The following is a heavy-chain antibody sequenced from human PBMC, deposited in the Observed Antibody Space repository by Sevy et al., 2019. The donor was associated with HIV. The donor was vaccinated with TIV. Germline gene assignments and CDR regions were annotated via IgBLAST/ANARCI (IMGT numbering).Heavy chain of an antibody. Sequence: SETLSLICSVSGGSMSSSSHYWGWIRQPPGKGLEWIGSIYSTGSTSYNASLRSRVTVSADTSKNQLSLKLDSVSAADTAVYYCATPRASGWYEGTGGYFDFWGPGTLVTVSS. J-gene: IGHJ2*01. V-gene: IGHV4-39*01. CDR1: GGSMSSSSHY. CDR2: IYSTGST. D-gene: IGHD6-19*01. CDR3: ATPRASGWYEGTGGYFDF.